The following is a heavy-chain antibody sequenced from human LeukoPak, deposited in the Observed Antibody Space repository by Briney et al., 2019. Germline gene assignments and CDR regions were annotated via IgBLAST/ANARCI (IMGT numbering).Heavy chain of an antibody. D-gene: IGHD5-12*01. CDR1: GGTFSSYA. Sequence: SVKVSCKASGGTFSSYAISWVRQAPGQGLEWLGGIIPIFGTANYAQKFQGRVTITADESTSTAYMELSSLRSEDTAVYYCARAKWLRFVWFDPWGQGTLVTVSS. CDR2: IIPIFGTA. J-gene: IGHJ5*02. CDR3: ARAKWLRFVWFDP. V-gene: IGHV1-69*01.